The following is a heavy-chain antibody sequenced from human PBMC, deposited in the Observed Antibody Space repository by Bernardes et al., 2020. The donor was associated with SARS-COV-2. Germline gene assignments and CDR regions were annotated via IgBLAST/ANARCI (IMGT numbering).Heavy chain of an antibody. J-gene: IGHJ4*02. CDR2: IYRGGST. V-gene: IGHV3-66*02. CDR3: ASRMATSWGFDY. Sequence: GGSLRLSCAASGFTVRSNYMGWVRQAPGKGLEWVSVIYRGGSTYYADSVKGRFSISRDNSKNTLFLQMNSLRVEDTAVYYCASRMATSWGFDYWGQGTLVTVSS. CDR1: GFTVRSNY. D-gene: IGHD3-16*01.